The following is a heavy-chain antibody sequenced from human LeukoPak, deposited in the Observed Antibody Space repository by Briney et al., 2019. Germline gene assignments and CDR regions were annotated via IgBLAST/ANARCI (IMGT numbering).Heavy chain of an antibody. CDR2: ISNDGSDT. V-gene: IGHV3-30*18. Sequence: GRSLRLSCAASGFTFRHYAMHWVRQAPGKGLEWGALISNDGSDTYYADSVRGRFTISRDNSKNTLDLQMNSLRAEDTAVYYCAKDGFCSSTSCYPNHFDSWGQGTLVTVSS. J-gene: IGHJ4*02. CDR3: AKDGFCSSTSCYPNHFDS. D-gene: IGHD2-2*01. CDR1: GFTFRHYA.